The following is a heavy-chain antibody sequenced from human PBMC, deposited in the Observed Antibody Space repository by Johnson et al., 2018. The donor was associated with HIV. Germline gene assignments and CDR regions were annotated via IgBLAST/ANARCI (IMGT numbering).Heavy chain of an antibody. J-gene: IGHJ3*02. Sequence: VHLVESGGGVVQPGGSLRLSCAASGFTFSNYGMHWVRQAPGKGLEWVAFIRHDGSNTYYADSVKGRFTISRDNSKNTLFLQMNRLRAEDTAVYYCAKEPLVRGVNAFDIWGQGTMVTVSS. CDR1: GFTFSNYG. CDR2: IRHDGSNT. V-gene: IGHV3-30*02. D-gene: IGHD3-10*01. CDR3: AKEPLVRGVNAFDI.